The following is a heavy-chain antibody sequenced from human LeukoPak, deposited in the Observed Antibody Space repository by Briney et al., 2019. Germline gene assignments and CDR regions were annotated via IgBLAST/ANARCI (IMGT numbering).Heavy chain of an antibody. CDR2: ISGSGGST. CDR1: GFTFSSYA. Sequence: GGSLRLSCAASGFTFSSYAMSWVRQAPGKGLEWVSAISGSGGSTYYADSVKGRFTISRDNSKNTLYLQMNSLRGEDTAVYYCAKPYCSSTSCYNYYYMDVWGKETTVTVSS. D-gene: IGHD2-2*02. V-gene: IGHV3-23*01. CDR3: AKPYCSSTSCYNYYYMDV. J-gene: IGHJ6*03.